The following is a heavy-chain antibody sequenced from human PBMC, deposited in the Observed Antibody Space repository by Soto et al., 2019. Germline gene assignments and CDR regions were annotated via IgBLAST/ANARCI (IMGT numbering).Heavy chain of an antibody. V-gene: IGHV3-23*01. Sequence: GSLRLSCTASGFAFSQYGMSWVRQAPGKGLEWVSSIRSFDYRTNYADAVKGRFTISRDNSKSTLSLQMNSLRAEDTAVYYCAKDVESGWYEAFDYWGPGTLVTVSS. CDR1: GFAFSQYG. CDR2: IRSFDYRT. D-gene: IGHD6-19*01. J-gene: IGHJ4*02. CDR3: AKDVESGWYEAFDY.